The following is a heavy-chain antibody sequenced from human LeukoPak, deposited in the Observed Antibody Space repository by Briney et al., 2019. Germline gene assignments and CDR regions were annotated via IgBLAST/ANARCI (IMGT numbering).Heavy chain of an antibody. CDR3: ATLEYCSSYDY. CDR2: IIPIFGTA. J-gene: IGHJ4*02. D-gene: IGHD6-6*01. Sequence: SVKVSCKASGGTFSSYAISWVRQAPGQGLEWMGRIIPIFGTANYAQKFQGRVTITTDESTSTAYMELSSLRTEGTAVYYCATLEYCSSYDYWGQGTLVTVSS. CDR1: GGTFSSYA. V-gene: IGHV1-69*05.